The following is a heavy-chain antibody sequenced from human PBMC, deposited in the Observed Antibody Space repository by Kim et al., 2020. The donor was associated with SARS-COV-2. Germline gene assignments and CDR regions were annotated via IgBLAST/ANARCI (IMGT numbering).Heavy chain of an antibody. CDR3: ARDPTEGWRPHYYDSSGYHYFDY. Sequence: SETLSLTCAVYGGSFSGYYWSWIRQPPGKGLEWIGEINHSGSTNYNPSLKSRVTISVDTSKNQFSLKLSSVTAADTAVYYCARDPTEGWRPHYYDSSGYHYFDYWGQGTLVTVSS. CDR2: INHSGST. V-gene: IGHV4-34*01. CDR1: GGSFSGYY. D-gene: IGHD3-22*01. J-gene: IGHJ4*02.